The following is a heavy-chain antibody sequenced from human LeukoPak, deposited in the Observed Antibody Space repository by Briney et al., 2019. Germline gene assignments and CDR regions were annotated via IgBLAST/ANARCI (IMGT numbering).Heavy chain of an antibody. CDR2: IHTDGST. J-gene: IGHJ4*02. CDR1: GFTVSGDY. V-gene: IGHV3-66*01. Sequence: GGTLRLSCAASGFTVSGDYMNWVRQAPGKGLEWVSVIHTDGSTYYADSVKGRFTISRDNFKNTLYLQMNSLRVDDTAVYYCARDRPYGGKGDFEYWSQGTLVTVSS. CDR3: ARDRPYGGKGDFEY. D-gene: IGHD4-23*01.